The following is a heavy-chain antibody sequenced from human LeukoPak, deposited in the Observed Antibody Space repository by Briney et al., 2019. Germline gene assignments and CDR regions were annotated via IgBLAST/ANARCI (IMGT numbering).Heavy chain of an antibody. V-gene: IGHV3-21*01. CDR1: GFTFSSYA. Sequence: GGSLRLSCAASGFTFSSYALSWVRQAPGKGLEWVSSISSSSTYIYYAGSVKGRFTISRDNARNSLYLQMNSLRVEDTAVYHCARDYCGGDCSGVYYFDYWGQGTLVTVSS. J-gene: IGHJ4*02. CDR3: ARDYCGGDCSGVYYFDY. CDR2: ISSSSTYI. D-gene: IGHD2-21*02.